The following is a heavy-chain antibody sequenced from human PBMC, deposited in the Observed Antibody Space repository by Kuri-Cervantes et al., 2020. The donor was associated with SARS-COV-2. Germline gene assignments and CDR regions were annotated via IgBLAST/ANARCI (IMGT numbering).Heavy chain of an antibody. D-gene: IGHD2-2*01. J-gene: IGHJ6*02. V-gene: IGHV3-30-3*01. CDR2: ISYDGSNK. CDR3: TTVVPAADHYYGMDV. Sequence: GESLKISCAASGFTFSSYAMHWVRQAPGKGLEWVAVISYDGSNKYYADSVKGRFTISRDNSKNTLYLQMNSLRAEDTAVYYCTTVVPAADHYYGMDVWGQGTTVTVSS. CDR1: GFTFSSYA.